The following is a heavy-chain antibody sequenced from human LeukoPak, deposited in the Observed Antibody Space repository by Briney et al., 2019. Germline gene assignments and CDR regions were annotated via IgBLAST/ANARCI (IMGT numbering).Heavy chain of an antibody. CDR1: GFTVSSNY. Sequence: GGSLRLSCAASGFTVSSNYMSWVRQAPGKGLEWVSVIYSGGCTYYSDSVKGRFTISRDNSKNTLYLQMNSLRAEDTAVYYCARDHRYCSSTSCYVYFDYWGQGTLVTVSS. CDR3: ARDHRYCSSTSCYVYFDY. CDR2: IYSGGCT. V-gene: IGHV3-66*02. J-gene: IGHJ4*02. D-gene: IGHD2-2*01.